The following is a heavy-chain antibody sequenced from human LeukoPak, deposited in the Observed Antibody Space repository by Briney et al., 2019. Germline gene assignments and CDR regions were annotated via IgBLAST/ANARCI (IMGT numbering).Heavy chain of an antibody. V-gene: IGHV1-3*01. Sequence: ASVRLSCTASGYTFTSYAMHWVRQAPGQRLEWMGWINAGKGSTKYSQKFQGRVTITRDTSASTAYVELSSLRSEDTAVYYCARDELVKEGGMDVWAKGPRVSVFS. D-gene: IGHD3-10*01. J-gene: IGHJ6*04. CDR3: ARDELVKEGGMDV. CDR1: GYTFTSYA. CDR2: INAGKGST.